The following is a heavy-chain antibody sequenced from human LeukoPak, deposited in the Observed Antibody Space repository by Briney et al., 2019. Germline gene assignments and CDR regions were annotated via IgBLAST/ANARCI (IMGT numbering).Heavy chain of an antibody. D-gene: IGHD3-16*01. Sequence: GESLKISCKTSGYRISSYWIGWVRQMPGKGLEWMGIIYPGDSDTKYSPSFQGQVTISADRSISTAYLQWNSLQASDTAMYYCARHPASDWGPFDFWGQGTLVTVSS. V-gene: IGHV5-51*01. CDR3: ARHPASDWGPFDF. CDR2: IYPGDSDT. CDR1: GYRISSYW. J-gene: IGHJ4*02.